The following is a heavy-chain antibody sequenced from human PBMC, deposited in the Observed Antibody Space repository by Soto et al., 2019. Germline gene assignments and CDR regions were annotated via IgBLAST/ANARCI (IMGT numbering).Heavy chain of an antibody. CDR2: ISYDGTNK. CDR1: GFTFSDYG. CDR3: TTVNPYISDSRGHCY. Sequence: GGSLRLSCAASGFTFSDYGIHWVRQAPAKGLEWLAFISYDGTNKFYANSVKGRFSSSRDNSRNTLYLQMNSLRPEDTAVYYCTTVNPYISDSRGHCYWGQGTLVTVSS. D-gene: IGHD3-22*01. J-gene: IGHJ4*02. V-gene: IGHV3-30*03.